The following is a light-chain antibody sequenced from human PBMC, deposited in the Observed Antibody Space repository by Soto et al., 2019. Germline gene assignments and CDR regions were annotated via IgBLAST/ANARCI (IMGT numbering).Light chain of an antibody. J-gene: IGKJ2*01. Sequence: DIQMTQSPSSLSASVGDRVTITCRASQSINTFLNWYQEKPGKAPKLLIYAASSLQSGVPSRFSGSGSGTDFTLTITSLQPEEFATYYCQQSYGTPRTFGQGTKVDIK. V-gene: IGKV1-39*01. CDR2: AAS. CDR1: QSINTF. CDR3: QQSYGTPRT.